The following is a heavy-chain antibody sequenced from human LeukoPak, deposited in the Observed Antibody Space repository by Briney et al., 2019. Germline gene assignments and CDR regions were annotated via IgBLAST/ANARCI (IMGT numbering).Heavy chain of an antibody. V-gene: IGHV3-21*01. Sequence: PGGSLRLSCAASGFPFSSYTMNWVRRTPGKGLEWVSSISGSTSDIYYADSVKGRFTISRDNSKNTLYLQMNSLRAEDTAVYYCARAPNYYDSSGYYLWAFDIWGQGTMVTVSS. D-gene: IGHD3-22*01. J-gene: IGHJ3*02. CDR1: GFPFSSYT. CDR2: ISGSTSDI. CDR3: ARAPNYYDSSGYYLWAFDI.